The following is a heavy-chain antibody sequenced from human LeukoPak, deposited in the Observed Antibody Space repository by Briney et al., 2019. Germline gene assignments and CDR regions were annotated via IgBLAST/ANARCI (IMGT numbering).Heavy chain of an antibody. CDR3: ARDGGYSGYDKGFY. CDR2: IIPIFGTA. V-gene: IGHV1-69*05. D-gene: IGHD5-12*01. CDR1: GGTFSSYA. J-gene: IGHJ4*02. Sequence: SVKVSCKASGGTFSSYAISWVRQAPGQGLEWMGRIIPIFGTANYAQKFQGRVTITTDESTSTAYTELSSLRSEDTAVYYCARDGGYSGYDKGFYWGQGTLVTVS.